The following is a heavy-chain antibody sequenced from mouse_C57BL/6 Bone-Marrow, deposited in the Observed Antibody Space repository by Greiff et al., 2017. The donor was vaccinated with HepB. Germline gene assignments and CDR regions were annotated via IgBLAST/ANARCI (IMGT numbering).Heavy chain of an antibody. D-gene: IGHD1-1*01. V-gene: IGHV1-76*01. J-gene: IGHJ2*01. CDR2: IYPGSGNT. CDR3: ARSDYYGSNYFDY. Sequence: QVQLKQSGAELVRPGASVKLSCKASGYTFTDYYINWVKQRPGQGLEWIARIYPGSGNTYYNEKFKGKATLTAEKSSSTAYMQLSSLTSEDSAVYFCARSDYYGSNYFDYWGQGTTLTVSS. CDR1: GYTFTDYY.